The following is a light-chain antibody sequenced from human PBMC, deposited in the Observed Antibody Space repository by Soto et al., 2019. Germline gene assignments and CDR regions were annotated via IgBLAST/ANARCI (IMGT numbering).Light chain of an antibody. Sequence: QMTRSPATLSGSVGDSGTISFLASQTISSWLAWYQQKPGKAPKLLIYKASTLKSGVPSRFSGSGSGTEFTLTISSLQPDDFATYYCQHYNSYPEAFGQGTKVDI. V-gene: IGKV1-5*03. CDR3: QHYNSYPEA. CDR1: QTISSW. CDR2: KAS. J-gene: IGKJ1*01.